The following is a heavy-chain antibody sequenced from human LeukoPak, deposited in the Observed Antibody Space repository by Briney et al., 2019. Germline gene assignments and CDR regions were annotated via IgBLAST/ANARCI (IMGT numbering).Heavy chain of an antibody. V-gene: IGHV4-59*11. Sequence: KPSETLSLTCTVSGGSISSHYWSWIRQPPGKGLEWAGYIYYSGTTNYNPSLKSRVTISVDTSKNQFSLKLSSVTAADTAVYYCARGVYIAAAQYGYWGHGTLVTVSS. CDR2: IYYSGTT. CDR1: GGSISSHY. D-gene: IGHD6-13*01. J-gene: IGHJ4*01. CDR3: ARGVYIAAAQYGY.